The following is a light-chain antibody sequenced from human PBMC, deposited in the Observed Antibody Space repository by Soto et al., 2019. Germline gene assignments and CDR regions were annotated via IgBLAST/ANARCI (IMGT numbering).Light chain of an antibody. CDR3: QQYSGPGMYT. CDR1: QSVGTTN. V-gene: IGKV3-20*01. CDR2: GAS. Sequence: EIVLTQSPGTLSLSPGEGATLSCRASQSVGTTNLAWYQQKPGQAPRLLIYGASSRASGIPDRFSGSGSGTDFTLTINRLEPEDFAEYYCQQYSGPGMYTFGQGTKLEIK. J-gene: IGKJ2*01.